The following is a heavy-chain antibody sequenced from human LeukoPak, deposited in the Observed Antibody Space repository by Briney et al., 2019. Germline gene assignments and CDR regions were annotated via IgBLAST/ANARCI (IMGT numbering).Heavy chain of an antibody. V-gene: IGHV1-46*01. Sequence: ASVKVSCKASGYTFTSYYMHWVRQAPGQGLEWMGIINPSDGSTSYAQKFQGRVTMTRDMSTSTVYMELSSLRSEDTAVYYCARDGKYSGPIDYYYYYMDVWGKGTTVTVSS. D-gene: IGHD1-26*01. CDR2: INPSDGST. CDR3: ARDGKYSGPIDYYYYYMDV. J-gene: IGHJ6*03. CDR1: GYTFTSYY.